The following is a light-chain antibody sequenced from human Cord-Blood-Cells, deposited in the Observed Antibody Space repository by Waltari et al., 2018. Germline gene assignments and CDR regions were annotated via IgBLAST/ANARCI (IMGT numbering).Light chain of an antibody. CDR1: SRAAGGYNY. CDR2: DVS. CDR3: CSYAGSYTVV. J-gene: IGLJ2*01. Sequence: QPALTQPRSVYRSPGQLVTISRTGTSRAAGGYNYVSWYQQHPGRAPKLMIYDVSRRPSGVPDRFTSSKSVNPAALPISWLQAEDEAVYCCCSYAGSYTVVFGGGTKLTVL. V-gene: IGLV2-11*01.